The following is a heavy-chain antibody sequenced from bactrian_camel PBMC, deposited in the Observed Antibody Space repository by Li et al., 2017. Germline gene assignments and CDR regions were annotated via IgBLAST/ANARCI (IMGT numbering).Heavy chain of an antibody. CDR1: GLDTPDTN. V-gene: IGHV3S53*01. Sequence: VQLVESGGGSVQAGGSLRLSCTASGLDTPDTNMGWFRQAPGKEREGVAAIDDDGSTTYADSVKGRFTISKDNAKNTVYLQMNSLAPEDTATYYCAAGLPGANRCSDNWGEGTQVTVS. J-gene: IGHJ4*01. CDR2: IDDDGST. CDR3: AAGLPGANRCSDN.